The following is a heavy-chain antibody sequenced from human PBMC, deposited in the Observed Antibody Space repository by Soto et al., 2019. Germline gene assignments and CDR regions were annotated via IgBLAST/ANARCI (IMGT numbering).Heavy chain of an antibody. CDR3: ARGRAGEYSSSETSYYYYMDV. CDR2: INHSGST. D-gene: IGHD6-6*01. V-gene: IGHV4-34*01. Sequence: SETLSLTCAVYGGSFSGYYWSWIRQPPGKGLEWIGEINHSGSTNYNPSLKSRVTISVDTSKNQFSLKLSSVTAADTAVYYCARGRAGEYSSSETSYYYYMDVWGKGTTVTVSS. J-gene: IGHJ6*03. CDR1: GGSFSGYY.